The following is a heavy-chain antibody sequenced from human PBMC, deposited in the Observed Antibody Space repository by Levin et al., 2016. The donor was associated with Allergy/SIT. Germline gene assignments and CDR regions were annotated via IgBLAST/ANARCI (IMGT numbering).Heavy chain of an antibody. CDR3: AKLTSRWAHYSDSSGLDY. CDR2: ISDSGDST. V-gene: IGHV3-23*01. CDR1: GFTFSSYA. D-gene: IGHD3-22*01. Sequence: GESLKISCAASGFTFSSYAMSWVRQAPGKGLEWVSVISDSGDSTNYADSVKGRFTISRDTSKNTLYLQMNSLRAEDTAVYYCAKLTSRWAHYSDSSGLDYWGQGSLVTVSS. J-gene: IGHJ4*02.